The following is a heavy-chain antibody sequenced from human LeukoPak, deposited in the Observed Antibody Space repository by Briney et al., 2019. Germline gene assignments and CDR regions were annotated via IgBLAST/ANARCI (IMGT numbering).Heavy chain of an antibody. D-gene: IGHD3-10*01. CDR2: ISSSGSTI. CDR1: GFTFSSYE. CDR3: ARHDYGSGSSGEVDY. J-gene: IGHJ4*02. Sequence: PGGSLRLSCAASGFTFSSYEMNWVRQAPGKGLEWVSYISSSGSTIYYADSVKGRFTISRDNAKNSLYLQMNSLRAEDTAVYYCARHDYGSGSSGEVDYWGQGTLVTVSS. V-gene: IGHV3-48*03.